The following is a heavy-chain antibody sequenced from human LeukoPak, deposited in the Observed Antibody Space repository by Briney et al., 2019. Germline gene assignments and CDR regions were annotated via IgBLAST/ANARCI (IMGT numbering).Heavy chain of an antibody. CDR2: FYGGGST. Sequence: GGSLSLSWAASGFTASSNYMSGVRKAPGKGLEWASVFYGGGSTYYADSVKGRFTISRDNSKNTLYLQMNSLRAEDTAVYYCASSYDSGWYGNYYYYGMDVWGQGTTVTVSS. J-gene: IGHJ6*02. V-gene: IGHV3-53*01. CDR1: GFTASSNY. D-gene: IGHD6-19*01. CDR3: ASSYDSGWYGNYYYYGMDV.